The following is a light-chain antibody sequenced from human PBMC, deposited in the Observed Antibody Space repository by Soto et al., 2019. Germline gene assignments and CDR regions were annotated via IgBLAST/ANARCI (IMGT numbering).Light chain of an antibody. CDR2: EGT. CDR3: CSYAGSSASYV. CDR1: SSDVGNYNL. J-gene: IGLJ1*01. V-gene: IGLV2-23*01. Sequence: QSVLTQPASVSGSPGQSITISCTGTSSDVGNYNLVSWYQHHPGKAPKLMIYEGTKRPSGVSNRFSASKSGNTASLTISGLQAEDEADYYCCSYAGSSASYVFGTGTKVTVL.